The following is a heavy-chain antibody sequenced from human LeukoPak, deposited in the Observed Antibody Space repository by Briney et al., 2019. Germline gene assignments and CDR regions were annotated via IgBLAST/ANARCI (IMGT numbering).Heavy chain of an antibody. D-gene: IGHD5-18*01. CDR1: GGTFSNYA. CDR2: IIPLFGTP. J-gene: IGHJ4*02. Sequence: GASAKVSCKASGGTFSNYAIHWVRQAPGQGLEWMGGIIPLFGTPNYAQKFQGRVTITADESTSTAYMELSSLRSDDTAMYYFARGGYTYGSFDYWGQGTLLTVSS. CDR3: ARGGYTYGSFDY. V-gene: IGHV1-69*13.